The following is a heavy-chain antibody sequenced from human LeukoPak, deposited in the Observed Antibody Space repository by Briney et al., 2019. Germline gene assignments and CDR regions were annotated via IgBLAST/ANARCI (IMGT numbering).Heavy chain of an antibody. CDR2: IKHSGST. V-gene: IGHV4-34*01. CDR1: GGPFCGYY. Sequence: SETLSLTCAVYGGPFCGYYWRWIRQPPGKGQERIGEIKHSGSTNYNPSRKSRVTISVDTSKNQFSLKLSSVTAADTAVYYCASREMVSVRCFDYWGQGTLVTVSS. CDR3: ASREMVSVRCFDY. J-gene: IGHJ4*02. D-gene: IGHD5-24*01.